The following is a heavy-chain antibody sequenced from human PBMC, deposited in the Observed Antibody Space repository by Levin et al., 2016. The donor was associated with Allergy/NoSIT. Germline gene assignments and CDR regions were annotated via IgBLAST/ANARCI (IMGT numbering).Heavy chain of an antibody. D-gene: IGHD5-18*01. CDR3: ATSHSHAWAS. V-gene: IGHV3-7*01. J-gene: IGHJ5*02. CDR1: GFTFSTSW. Sequence: GESLKISCAASGFTFSTSWMTWVRQAPGKGLEWVGNINQDGGVKQYADSVKGRFTISRDNAKNSLYLQMNSLRGEDTALYYCATSHSHAWASWGQGTLVTVSS. CDR2: INQDGGVK.